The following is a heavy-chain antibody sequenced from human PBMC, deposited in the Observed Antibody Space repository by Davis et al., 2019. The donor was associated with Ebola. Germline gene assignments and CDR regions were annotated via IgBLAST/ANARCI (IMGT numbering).Heavy chain of an antibody. D-gene: IGHD6-13*01. CDR1: GFTFSDYY. V-gene: IGHV3-11*04. CDR3: AKDRRDSSSWYYFDY. CDR2: ISTSGSTI. Sequence: PGGSLRLSCAASGFTFSDYYMSWIRQAPGKGLEWVSYISTSGSTIYYADSVKGRFTISRDNAKNSLYLQMNSLRAEDTAVYYCAKDRRDSSSWYYFDYWGQGTLVTVSS. J-gene: IGHJ4*02.